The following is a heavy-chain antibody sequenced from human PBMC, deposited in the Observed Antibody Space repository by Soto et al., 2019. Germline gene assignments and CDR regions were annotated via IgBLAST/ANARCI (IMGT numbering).Heavy chain of an antibody. V-gene: IGHV3-33*01. Sequence: QVQLVESGGGVVQPGRSLRLSCAASGFTFSSYGMHWVRQAPGKGLEWVAVIWYDGSNKYYTDSVKGRFTISRDNSKNTLYLQMNSLRAEDTAVYYCARDEVATIPAFDICGQGTMVTVSS. CDR2: IWYDGSNK. D-gene: IGHD5-12*01. J-gene: IGHJ3*02. CDR3: ARDEVATIPAFDI. CDR1: GFTFSSYG.